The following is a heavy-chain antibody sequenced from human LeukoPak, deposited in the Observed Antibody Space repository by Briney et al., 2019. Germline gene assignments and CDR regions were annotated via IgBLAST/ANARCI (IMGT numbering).Heavy chain of an antibody. D-gene: IGHD3-10*01. Sequence: PGGSLRLSCAASGFTFSSYGMHWVRQAPGKGLEWVAFIRYDGSNKYYADSVKGRFTISRDNSKNTLYLQMNSLRAEDTAVYYCAKDIRYGSGSPPVTWGQGTLVTVSS. V-gene: IGHV3-30*02. CDR3: AKDIRYGSGSPPVT. CDR2: IRYDGSNK. J-gene: IGHJ5*02. CDR1: GFTFSSYG.